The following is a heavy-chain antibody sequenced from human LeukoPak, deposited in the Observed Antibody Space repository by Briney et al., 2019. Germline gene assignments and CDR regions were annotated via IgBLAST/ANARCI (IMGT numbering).Heavy chain of an antibody. Sequence: GGSLRLSCAASGFTFSNHWMHWVRQAPGKGLMWVSRINRGGSRTDYADSVKGRFTISRDNSKNTLYLQMNSLRPEDTAVYYCTKDGGKAAAGTFDYWGQGTLVTVSS. J-gene: IGHJ4*02. CDR2: INRGGSRT. D-gene: IGHD6-13*01. CDR1: GFTFSNHW. V-gene: IGHV3-74*01. CDR3: TKDGGKAAAGTFDY.